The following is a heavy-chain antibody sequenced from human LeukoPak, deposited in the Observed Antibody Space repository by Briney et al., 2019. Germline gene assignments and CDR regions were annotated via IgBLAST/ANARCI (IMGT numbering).Heavy chain of an antibody. J-gene: IGHJ4*02. CDR2: ISSSGYV. D-gene: IGHD6-6*01. CDR3: ARDSSGSCRDH. CDR1: GFTFMSNS. V-gene: IGHV3-21*01. Sequence: GGSLRLSCAASGFTFMSNSMSWVGQAPGKGLEWVSSISSSGYVYGPDSMRGRFTLPIDNAENSLYQQINRLRAEDTAVYYCARDSSGSCRDHWGQGNLVTVSS.